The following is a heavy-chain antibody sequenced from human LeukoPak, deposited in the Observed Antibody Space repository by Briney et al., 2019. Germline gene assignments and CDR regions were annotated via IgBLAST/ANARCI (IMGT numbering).Heavy chain of an antibody. J-gene: IGHJ4*02. D-gene: IGHD6-19*01. V-gene: IGHV1-2*06. CDR1: GYTFTGYY. CDR3: ARASSGWYYFDY. CDR2: INPNSGGT. Sequence: ASVKVSCXASGYTFTGYYMHWVRQAPGQGLEWMGRINPNSGGTNYAQKFQGRVTMTRDTSISTAYMELSRLRPDDTAVYYCARASSGWYYFDYWGQGTLVTVSS.